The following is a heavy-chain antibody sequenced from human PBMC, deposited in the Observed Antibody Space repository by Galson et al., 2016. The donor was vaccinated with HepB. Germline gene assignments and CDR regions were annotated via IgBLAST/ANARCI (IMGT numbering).Heavy chain of an antibody. D-gene: IGHD3-16*01. CDR2: INPRDAKT. J-gene: IGHJ4*02. CDR3: TRGTFGGIGTDF. Sequence: SVKVSCKASGYTFNTHYIHWVRQAPGQGLDWMGIINPRDAKTTYEQNFQGRINMTTDTSTSTVYTELNSLTSEDTAVYFCTRGTFGGIGTDFWGQGTLVTVSS. V-gene: IGHV1-46*02. CDR1: GYTFNTHY.